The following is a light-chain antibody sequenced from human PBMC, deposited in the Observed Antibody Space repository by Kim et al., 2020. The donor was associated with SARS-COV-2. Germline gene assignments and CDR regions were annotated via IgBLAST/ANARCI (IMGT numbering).Light chain of an antibody. Sequence: ASVGDRVTISCRASQNIHIWLAWFQQKPGKAPRVLMYKASTLESGVPLRFSGSGSGTEFTLTINSLQPDDSATYYCQQYDVHPETFGQGTKVDIK. V-gene: IGKV1-5*03. CDR2: KAS. J-gene: IGKJ1*01. CDR3: QQYDVHPET. CDR1: QNIHIW.